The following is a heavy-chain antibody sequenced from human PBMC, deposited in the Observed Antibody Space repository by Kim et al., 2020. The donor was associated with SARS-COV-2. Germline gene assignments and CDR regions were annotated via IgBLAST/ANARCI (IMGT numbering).Heavy chain of an antibody. D-gene: IGHD3-22*01. V-gene: IGHV3-30*04. CDR1: GFTFSSYA. Sequence: GGSLRLSCAASGFTFSSYAMDWVRQAPGKGLEWVAVISYDGSNKYYADSVKGRFTISRDNSKNTLYLQMNSLRAEDTAVYYCARDSYYDSSGYYYRDWGQGTLVTVSS. J-gene: IGHJ4*02. CDR2: ISYDGSNK. CDR3: ARDSYYDSSGYYYRD.